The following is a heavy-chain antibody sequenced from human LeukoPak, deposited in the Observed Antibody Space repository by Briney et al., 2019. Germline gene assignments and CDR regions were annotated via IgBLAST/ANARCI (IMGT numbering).Heavy chain of an antibody. CDR2: IYYSGST. CDR1: GGSISSYY. Sequence: SETLSLTCTVSGGSISSYYWSWIRQPPGKGLEWIGYIYYSGSTNYNPSLKSRVTISVDTSKNQFSLKLSFVTAADTAVYYCARRIGGSYGGFAFDIWGQGTMVTVSS. D-gene: IGHD1-26*01. J-gene: IGHJ3*02. CDR3: ARRIGGSYGGFAFDI. V-gene: IGHV4-59*08.